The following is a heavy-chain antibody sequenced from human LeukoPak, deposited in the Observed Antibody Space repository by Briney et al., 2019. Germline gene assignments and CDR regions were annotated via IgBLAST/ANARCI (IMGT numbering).Heavy chain of an antibody. J-gene: IGHJ6*02. D-gene: IGHD6-13*01. V-gene: IGHV1-2*02. CDR3: ARDGSLAAAASPSYYYYYGMDV. CDR2: INPNSGGT. Sequence: ASVKVSCTASGYTFTGYYMHWVRQAPGQGLEWMGWINPNSGGTNYAQKFQGRVTMTRDTSISTAYMELSRLRSDDTAVYYCARDGSLAAAASPSYYYYYGMDVWGQGTTVTVSS. CDR1: GYTFTGYY.